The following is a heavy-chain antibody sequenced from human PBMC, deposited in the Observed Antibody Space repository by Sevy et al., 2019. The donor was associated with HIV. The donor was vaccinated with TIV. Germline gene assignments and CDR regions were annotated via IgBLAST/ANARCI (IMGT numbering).Heavy chain of an antibody. CDR1: GFTFSTYT. D-gene: IGHD2-2*01. Sequence: GGSLRLSCEASGFTFSTYTMNWVRQAPGKGLEWVSSISSGSSYIYYADSVKGRFTISRDKAKNSLYLQMTSLRAEDTAIYYCARAGGCTSTSCLLYFDSWGQGTPVTVSS. CDR2: ISSGSSYI. V-gene: IGHV3-21*01. CDR3: ARAGGCTSTSCLLYFDS. J-gene: IGHJ4*02.